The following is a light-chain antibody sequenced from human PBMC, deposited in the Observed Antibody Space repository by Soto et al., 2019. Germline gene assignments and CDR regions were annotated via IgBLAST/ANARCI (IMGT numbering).Light chain of an antibody. CDR1: SSDVGAYNY. V-gene: IGLV2-14*01. J-gene: IGLJ1*01. CDR2: EVS. Sequence: QSALTQPASVSASPGQSITISCTGTSSDVGAYNYVSWYQQHPGKAPKLMIYEVSNRPSGVSNRFSGSKSGNTASLTISGLQAEDEADYYCSSYTSSSNYVFGTGTKVTVL. CDR3: SSYTSSSNYV.